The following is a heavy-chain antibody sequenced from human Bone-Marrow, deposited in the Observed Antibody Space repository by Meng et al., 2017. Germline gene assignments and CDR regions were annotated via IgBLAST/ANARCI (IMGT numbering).Heavy chain of an antibody. Sequence: GESLKISCAASGFTFSSYAMHWVRQAPGKGLEYVSAISSNGGSTYYANSVKGRFTISRDNSKNTLDLQMGSRRAEDMAVYYCARSGGELPLDYWGQGTLVTVSS. D-gene: IGHD1-26*01. CDR1: GFTFSSYA. J-gene: IGHJ4*02. CDR3: ARSGGELPLDY. V-gene: IGHV3-64*01. CDR2: ISSNGGST.